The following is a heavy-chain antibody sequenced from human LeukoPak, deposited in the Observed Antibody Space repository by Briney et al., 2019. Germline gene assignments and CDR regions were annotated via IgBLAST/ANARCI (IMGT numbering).Heavy chain of an antibody. CDR1: GFTFSDHY. Sequence: GSLRLSCAASGFTFSDHYMDWVRQAPGKGLEWVARSRNKANSYTTEYAASVKGRFTISRDNSRSSLYLQMNSLTTEDTAVYYCARLRAPYDAFDIWGQGTMVTVSS. CDR3: ARLRAPYDAFDI. J-gene: IGHJ3*02. V-gene: IGHV3-72*01. CDR2: SRNKANSYTT. D-gene: IGHD1-26*01.